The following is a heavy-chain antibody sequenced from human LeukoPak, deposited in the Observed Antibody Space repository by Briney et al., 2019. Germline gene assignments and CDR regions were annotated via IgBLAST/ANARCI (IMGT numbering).Heavy chain of an antibody. Sequence: GGSLRLSCAASGFTFSRYSMNWIRQAPGKGLEWVASINSDGIWIYYADSLRGRFTISRDNAKNSLYLQMNSLRADDTAVYYCASSRGGYNWNDRESSGYYYYYMDVWGKGTTVTISS. CDR1: GFTFSRYS. D-gene: IGHD1-1*01. J-gene: IGHJ6*03. CDR2: INSDGIWI. V-gene: IGHV3-21*01. CDR3: ASSRGGYNWNDRESSGYYYYYMDV.